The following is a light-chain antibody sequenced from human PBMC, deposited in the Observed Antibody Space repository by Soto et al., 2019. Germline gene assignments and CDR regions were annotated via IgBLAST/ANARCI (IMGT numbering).Light chain of an antibody. Sequence: EIVMTQSPATLSVSPGERATLSCRASQSVSSNLAWYQQKPGQAPRLLIYGASTRATGIPARFSGSGSGTEFTLTISSLQSEDFAVYYCQQYHNWPSLFTFGPGTKVDIK. CDR1: QSVSSN. J-gene: IGKJ3*01. CDR3: QQYHNWPSLFT. V-gene: IGKV3-15*01. CDR2: GAS.